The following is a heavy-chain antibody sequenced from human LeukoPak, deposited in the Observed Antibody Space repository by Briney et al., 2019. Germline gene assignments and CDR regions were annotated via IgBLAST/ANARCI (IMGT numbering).Heavy chain of an antibody. D-gene: IGHD3-10*01. CDR3: ARDSRGWTHDY. J-gene: IGHJ4*02. CDR1: GFTFSYYW. Sequence: GGYLRQSCVASGFTFSYYWMHWVRQAPAKELMWVSRVNPDGTTTNYADSLKGRFTIYRDNAKNTLYLQMNSLRADDTAVYYCARDSRGWTHDYWGQGTLVTVSS. CDR2: VNPDGTTT. V-gene: IGHV3-74*01.